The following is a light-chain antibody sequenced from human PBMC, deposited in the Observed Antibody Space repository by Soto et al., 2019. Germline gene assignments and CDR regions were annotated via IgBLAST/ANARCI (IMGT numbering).Light chain of an antibody. CDR2: GAS. CDR1: QSVSNSF. Sequence: EIVLTQSPGTLSLSPGERATLSCRASQSVSNSFLAWYQQVPGQAPRFLIYGASSRATGAPDRFRGTGSGTDFTLTISRLEPEDFAVYYCQQYGGSPITFGQGTRLEIK. J-gene: IGKJ5*01. V-gene: IGKV3-20*01. CDR3: QQYGGSPIT.